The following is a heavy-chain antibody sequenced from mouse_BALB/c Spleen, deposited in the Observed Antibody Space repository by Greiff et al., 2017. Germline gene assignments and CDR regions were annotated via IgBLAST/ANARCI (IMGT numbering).Heavy chain of an antibody. CDR2: INSNGGST. CDR3: ARGQLGPYYAMDY. J-gene: IGHJ4*01. V-gene: IGHV5-6-3*01. D-gene: IGHD3-2*01. Sequence: EVMLVESGGGLVQPGGSLKLSCAASGFTFSSYGMSWVRQTPDKRLELVATINSNGGSTYYPDSVKGRFTISRDNAKNTLYLQMSSLKSEDTAMYYCARGQLGPYYAMDYWGQGTSVTVSS. CDR1: GFTFSSYG.